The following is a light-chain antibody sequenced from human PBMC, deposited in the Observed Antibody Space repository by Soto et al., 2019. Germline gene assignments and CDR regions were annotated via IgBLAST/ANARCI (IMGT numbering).Light chain of an antibody. CDR2: KAS. J-gene: IGKJ1*01. CDR3: QTYTSYST. Sequence: DIQMTQSPSTLSASVGDRVTITCRASQSISSWLAWYQQKPGKAPKLLIYKASSLESGVPSRFSGSGSGTEFTLTISSLQPDDFATYYCQTYTSYSTFGQGTKVEIK. CDR1: QSISSW. V-gene: IGKV1-5*03.